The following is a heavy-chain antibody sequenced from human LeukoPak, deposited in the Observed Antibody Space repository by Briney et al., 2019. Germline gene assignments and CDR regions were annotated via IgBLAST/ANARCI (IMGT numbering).Heavy chain of an antibody. V-gene: IGHV3-21*01. D-gene: IGHD3-3*02. CDR2: IWSDSAEI. Sequence: GRSLRLSCAASGFTFSSYAMHWARQAPGKGLEWVSSIWSDSAEIHYADSVKGRFTISRDNAKNSLYPQMNSLRAEDSAVYYCARDFFHSDISRPFDYWGQGTLVTVSS. CDR3: ARDFFHSDISRPFDY. CDR1: GFTFSSYA. J-gene: IGHJ4*02.